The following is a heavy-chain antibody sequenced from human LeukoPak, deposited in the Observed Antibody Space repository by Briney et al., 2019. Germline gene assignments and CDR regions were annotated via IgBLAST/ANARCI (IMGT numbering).Heavy chain of an antibody. J-gene: IGHJ3*02. CDR2: IKQDGSEK. Sequence: GGSLRLSCAASGFTFSSYWMSWVRQAPGKGLEWVAYIKQDGSEKYYVDSVKGRFTISRDNAKNSLYLQMNSLRTEDTAVYYCARDLSSGWYRGDAFDIWGQGTMVTVSS. CDR1: GFTFSSYW. D-gene: IGHD6-19*01. V-gene: IGHV3-7*01. CDR3: ARDLSSGWYRGDAFDI.